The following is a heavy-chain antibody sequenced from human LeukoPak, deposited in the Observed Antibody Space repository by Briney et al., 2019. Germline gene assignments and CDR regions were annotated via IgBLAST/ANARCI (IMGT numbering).Heavy chain of an antibody. J-gene: IGHJ4*02. D-gene: IGHD5-12*01. CDR3: ARDSGWLRYHD. CDR1: GFTVSSNY. V-gene: IGHV3-53*01. Sequence: GGSLRLSCAASGFTVSSNYMSWVRQAPGKGLEWVSVTYSNGRTYYADSVKGRFTISRDISKNTLYLQMNSLRAEDTAVYCCARDSGWLRYHDWGQGALVTVSS. CDR2: TYSNGRT.